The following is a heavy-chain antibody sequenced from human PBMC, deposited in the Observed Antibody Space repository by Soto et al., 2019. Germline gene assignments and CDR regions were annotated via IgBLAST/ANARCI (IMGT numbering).Heavy chain of an antibody. CDR3: ARAAARNYYDFRGAVDY. Sequence: PSQTLSLTCAISGDSVSSKSAAWNWIRQSPSRGLEWLGRTYYRSKWYNEYAVSVKSRITVNPDTSKNQFSLNLSSVTAADTAVYYCARAAARNYYDFRGAVDYWGQGTLVTVSS. V-gene: IGHV6-1*01. J-gene: IGHJ4*02. CDR1: GDSVSSKSAA. D-gene: IGHD3-22*01. CDR2: TYYRSKWYN.